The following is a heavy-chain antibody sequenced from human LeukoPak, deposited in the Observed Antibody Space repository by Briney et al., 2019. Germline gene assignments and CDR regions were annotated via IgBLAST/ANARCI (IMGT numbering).Heavy chain of an antibody. D-gene: IGHD3-10*01. CDR3: ARGAGQSAYYYYYYMDV. CDR1: GGTFSSYA. Sequence: SVKVSCKASGGTFSSYAISWVRQAPGQGLECMGGIIPIFGTANYAQKFQGRVTITADESTSTAYMELSSLRSEDTAVYYCARGAGQSAYYYYYYMDVWGKGTTVTVSS. V-gene: IGHV1-69*13. J-gene: IGHJ6*03. CDR2: IIPIFGTA.